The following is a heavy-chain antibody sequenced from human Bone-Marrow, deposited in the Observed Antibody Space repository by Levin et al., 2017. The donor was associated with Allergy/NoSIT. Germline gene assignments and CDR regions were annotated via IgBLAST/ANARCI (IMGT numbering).Heavy chain of an antibody. J-gene: IGHJ4*02. D-gene: IGHD3-9*01. CDR3: ARVPALRFLDWFLDY. V-gene: IGHV4-39*02. CDR1: GDSIISATYY. CDR2: VYFSGST. Sequence: SSQTLSLTCTVSGDSIISATYYWGWVRQPPGKGLEWIGSVYFSGSTYLSPFLKSRVTMSVDTSRSHFSLNLSSVTAADTAVYYCARVPALRFLDWFLDYWGRGVLVTVSS.